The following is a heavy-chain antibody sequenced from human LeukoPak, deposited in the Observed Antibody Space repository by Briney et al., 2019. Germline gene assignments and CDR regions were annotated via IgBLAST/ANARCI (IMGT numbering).Heavy chain of an antibody. CDR2: MNPNSGNT. D-gene: IGHD2/OR15-2a*01. Sequence: ASVKVSCKASGYTFTSYNINWVRQAPGPGLGWMGWMNPNSGNTGYAQNFQRRVTMTRDTSISTAYMELSSLTSEDSAVDYWARGLGAVGTTLHYWGEGPLVTVSS. CDR1: GYTFTSYN. V-gene: IGHV1-8*01. CDR3: ARGLGAVGTTLHY. J-gene: IGHJ4*02.